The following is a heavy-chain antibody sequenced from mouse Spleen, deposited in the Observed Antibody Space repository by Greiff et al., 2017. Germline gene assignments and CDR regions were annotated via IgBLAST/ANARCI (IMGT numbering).Heavy chain of an antibody. J-gene: IGHJ3*01. D-gene: IGHD2-5*01. V-gene: IGHV1-22*01. CDR3: ASYSNLAWFAY. CDR1: GYTFTDYN. Sequence: EVQLQQSGPELVKPGASVKMSCKASGYTFTDYNMHWVKQSHGKSLEWIGYINPNNGGTSYNQKFKGKATLTVNKSSSTAYMELRSLTSEDSAVYYCASYSNLAWFAYWGQGTLVTVSA. CDR2: INPNNGGT.